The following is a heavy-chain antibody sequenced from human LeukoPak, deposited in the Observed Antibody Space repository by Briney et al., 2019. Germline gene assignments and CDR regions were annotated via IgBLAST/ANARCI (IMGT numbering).Heavy chain of an antibody. CDR1: GGSFSGYY. Sequence: SETLSLSCAVYGGSFSGYYWSWIRQPAGKGLEWIGEINHSGSTNYNPSLKSRVTISVDTSKNQFSLKLSSVTAADTAVYYCARGQDVTYYFDYWGQGTLVTVSS. CDR2: INHSGST. J-gene: IGHJ4*02. V-gene: IGHV4-34*01. CDR3: ARGQDVTYYFDY. D-gene: IGHD3-16*01.